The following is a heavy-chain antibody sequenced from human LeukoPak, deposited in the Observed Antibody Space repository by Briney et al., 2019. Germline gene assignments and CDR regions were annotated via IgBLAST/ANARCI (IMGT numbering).Heavy chain of an antibody. V-gene: IGHV4-34*01. CDR1: GGSFSGYY. J-gene: IGHJ6*02. CDR2: INHSGST. D-gene: IGHD2-15*01. CDR3: ARDIVVVVAATPEIDYYYGMDV. Sequence: SETLSLTCAVYGGSFSGYYWSWIRQPPGKGLEWIGEINHSGSTNYNPSLKSRVSISVDTSKNQFSLKLSSVTAADTAVYYCARDIVVVVAATPEIDYYYGMDVWGQGTTVTVSS.